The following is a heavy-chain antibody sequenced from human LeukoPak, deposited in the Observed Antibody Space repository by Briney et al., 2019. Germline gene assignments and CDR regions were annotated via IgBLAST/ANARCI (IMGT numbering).Heavy chain of an antibody. Sequence: GGSPRLSCAVSGITVSKYWMHWVRQVPVKGVVWVSRIHSDGSTTDYADSVKGRFTITRDSAKNTLYLEMNSLRVEDTAVYYCTRDANHYGGMDVWGQGTTVTVSS. J-gene: IGHJ6*02. CDR3: TRDANHYGGMDV. CDR1: GITVSKYW. CDR2: IHSDGSTT. V-gene: IGHV3-74*01.